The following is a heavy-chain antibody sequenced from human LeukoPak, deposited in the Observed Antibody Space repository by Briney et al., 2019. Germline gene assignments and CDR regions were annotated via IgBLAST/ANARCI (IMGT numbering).Heavy chain of an antibody. CDR2: IYYSGST. V-gene: IGHV4-59*11. D-gene: IGHD4-23*01. CDR1: GGSISSHY. Sequence: SETLSLTCTVSGGSISSHYSSWIRQPPGKGLEWIGYIYYSGSTNYNPSLKSRVTISVDTSKNQFSLKLSSVTAADTAVYYCARGGNSAYAFDIWGQGTMVTVSS. J-gene: IGHJ3*02. CDR3: ARGGNSAYAFDI.